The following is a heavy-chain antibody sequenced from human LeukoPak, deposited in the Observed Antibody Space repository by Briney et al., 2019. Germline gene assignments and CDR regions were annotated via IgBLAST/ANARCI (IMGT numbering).Heavy chain of an antibody. V-gene: IGHV4-34*01. CDR2: INHSGST. D-gene: IGHD6-19*01. J-gene: IGHJ4*02. Sequence: SSETLSLTCAVYGGSFSGYYWSWIRQPPGKGLEWIGEINHSGSTNYNPSLKSRVTISVDTSKNQFSLKLSSVTAADTAVYYCARGSGSSGWYEPYFDYWGQGTLVTVSS. CDR3: ARGSGSSGWYEPYFDY. CDR1: GGSFSGYY.